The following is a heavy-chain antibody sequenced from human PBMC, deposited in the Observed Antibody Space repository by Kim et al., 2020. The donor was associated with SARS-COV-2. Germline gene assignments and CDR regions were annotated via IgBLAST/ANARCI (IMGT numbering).Heavy chain of an antibody. Sequence: GGSLRLSCAVSGFTFTTYAMSWVRQAPGKGLEWVSLISGSGGSTYYADSVKGRFIISRDNSKNTVYLQMNSLRAEDMAVYYCARTRGKAADGRSYYFDY. D-gene: IGHD6-13*01. CDR1: GFTFTTYA. V-gene: IGHV3-23*01. J-gene: IGHJ4*01. CDR3: ARTRGKAADGRSYYFDY. CDR2: ISGSGGST.